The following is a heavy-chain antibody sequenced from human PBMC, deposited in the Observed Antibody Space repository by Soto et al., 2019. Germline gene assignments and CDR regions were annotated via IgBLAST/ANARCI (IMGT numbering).Heavy chain of an antibody. Sequence: SETPYIARTVPDGSISSSSYSWGWIRQQPGKGLEWIGSIYYSGSTYYNPSLKSRVTISVDTSKNQFSLKLSSVTAADTAVYYCARGQYYYDSSGYALDAFDIWGQGTMVT. CDR3: ARGQYYYDSSGYALDAFDI. J-gene: IGHJ3*02. V-gene: IGHV4-39*01. CDR2: IYYSGST. CDR1: DGSISSSSYS. D-gene: IGHD3-22*01.